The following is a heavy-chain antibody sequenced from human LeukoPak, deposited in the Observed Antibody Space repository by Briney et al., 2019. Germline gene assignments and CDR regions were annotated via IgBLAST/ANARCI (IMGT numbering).Heavy chain of an antibody. D-gene: IGHD3-3*01. CDR3: VRGSLASGVVVYYYYYLDV. V-gene: IGHV3-48*01. Sequence: GGSLRLSCAASGFIFNNYTMNWVRQAPGMGLEWLSYISASRGITYYADSVKGRFTISRDNAKNSLYLQMNSLRAEDTAVYYCVRGSLASGVVVYYYYYLDVWGKGTTVTVSS. CDR2: ISASRGIT. J-gene: IGHJ6*03. CDR1: GFIFNNYT.